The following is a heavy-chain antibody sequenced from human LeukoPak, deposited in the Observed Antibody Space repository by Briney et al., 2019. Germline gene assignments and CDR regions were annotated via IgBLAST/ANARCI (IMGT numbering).Heavy chain of an antibody. J-gene: IGHJ6*02. CDR2: INAGNGNT. Sequence: ASVKISCKASGYTFTSYAMHWVRQAPGQRLEWMGWINAGNGNTKYSQKFQGRVTITRDTSASTAYMELSSLRSEDTAVYYCAHERRSYYYYGMDVWGQGTTVTVSS. CDR1: GYTFTSYA. V-gene: IGHV1-3*01. D-gene: IGHD3-10*01. CDR3: AHERRSYYYYGMDV.